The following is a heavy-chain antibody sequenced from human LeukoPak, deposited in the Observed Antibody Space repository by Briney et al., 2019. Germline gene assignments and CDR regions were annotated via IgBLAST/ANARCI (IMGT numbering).Heavy chain of an antibody. J-gene: IGHJ4*02. V-gene: IGHV3-30*04. CDR3: ARRILLQYYFDY. CDR2: ISYDGSNK. D-gene: IGHD3-3*02. CDR1: GFTFSSYA. Sequence: GGSLRLSCAASGFTFSSYAMHWVRQAPGKGLEWVAVISYDGSNKYYADSVKGRFTISRDNSKNTLYLQMNSLRAGDTAVYYCARRILLQYYFDYWGQGTLVTVSS.